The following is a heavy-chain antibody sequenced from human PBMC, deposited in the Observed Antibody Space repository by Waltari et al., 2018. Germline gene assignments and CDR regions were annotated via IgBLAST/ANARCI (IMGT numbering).Heavy chain of an antibody. CDR2: VYYSGSA. J-gene: IGHJ2*01. V-gene: IGHV4-38-2*02. Sequence: QVQLQESGPGPLKPSETLSLPCSFSGSSINSASYWAWIRQSPGKGLEWLASVYYSGSAYYNPTLKSRLTISLNTFHNQFSLRLDSVTAADTAMYFCARDPSPHASNWYFDFWGRGTLVTVSS. CDR1: GSSINSASY. CDR3: ARDPSPHASNWYFDF. D-gene: IGHD2-2*01.